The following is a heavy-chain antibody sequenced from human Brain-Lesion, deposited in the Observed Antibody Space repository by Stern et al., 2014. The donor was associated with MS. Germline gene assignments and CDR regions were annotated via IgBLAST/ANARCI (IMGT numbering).Heavy chain of an antibody. J-gene: IGHJ5*01. V-gene: IGHV3-74*02. CDR2: VNNDGRRT. D-gene: IGHD3-10*01. Sequence: EVQLLESGGGLVQPGGSLRLSCAASGFTLSNYWMHWVRQAPGKGLLWVSRVNNDGRRTSYADSVKGRFTMSRDNAKNTLYLQMNSLRVEDTAIYYCARGERWFDSWGQGTLVTVSS. CDR1: GFTLSNYW. CDR3: ARGERWFDS.